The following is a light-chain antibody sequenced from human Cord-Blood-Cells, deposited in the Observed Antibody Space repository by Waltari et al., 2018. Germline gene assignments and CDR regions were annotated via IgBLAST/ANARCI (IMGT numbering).Light chain of an antibody. Sequence: DIQMTQSPSSLSASVGDRVTITCRASQSISSYLNWYQQKPGKAPNLLIYAASSLQSGVPSWFSGSGSGTVFPLTIRSLQPEEFATYYCQQSYSHFGPGTKVDS. CDR2: AAS. V-gene: IGKV1-39*01. CDR1: QSISSY. J-gene: IGKJ3*01. CDR3: QQSYSH.